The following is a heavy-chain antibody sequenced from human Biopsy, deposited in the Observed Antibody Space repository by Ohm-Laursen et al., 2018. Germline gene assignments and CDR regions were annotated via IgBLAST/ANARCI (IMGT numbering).Heavy chain of an antibody. CDR2: IYNSGST. CDR1: GGSASSYL. V-gene: IGHV4-59*02. CDR3: ARGGNGYNYVTPGTWFDP. Sequence: SQTLSLTCSVSGGSASSYLWSWIRQPPGKGLEWIGNIYNSGSTSYNPSLKSRVTISVDTSKNQFSLKLNSATAADTAVYYCARGGNGYNYVTPGTWFDPWGRGTPVTVSS. D-gene: IGHD5-24*01. J-gene: IGHJ5*02.